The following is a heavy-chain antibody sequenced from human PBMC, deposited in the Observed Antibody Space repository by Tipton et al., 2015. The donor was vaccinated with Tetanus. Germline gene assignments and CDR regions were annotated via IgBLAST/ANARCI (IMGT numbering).Heavy chain of an antibody. D-gene: IGHD4-17*01. J-gene: IGHJ6*02. V-gene: IGHV4-59*01. CDR2: IFYSGNT. CDR3: ARDRGLTTGGGIGMDV. Sequence: TLFLTCTVSGGSISTYYWSWIRQPPGKGLEWIGYIFYSGNTNYNPSLKTRVTISVDTSKNQFSLKLSSVTAADTAVYYCARDRGLTTGGGIGMDVWGQGTTVTVSS. CDR1: GGSISTYY.